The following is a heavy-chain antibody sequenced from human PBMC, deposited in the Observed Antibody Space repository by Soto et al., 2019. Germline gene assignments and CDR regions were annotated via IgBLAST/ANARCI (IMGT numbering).Heavy chain of an antibody. CDR2: ISAYNGNT. Sequence: QVPLVQSGAEVKKPGASVKVSCKASGYTFTSYGISWVRQAPGQGLEWMGWISAYNGNTNYAQKLQGRVTMTTDTSTSTAYMELRSLRSDDTAVYYCARDHRPRAYCSSTSCYGAYWGQGTLVTVSS. CDR3: ARDHRPRAYCSSTSCYGAY. CDR1: GYTFTSYG. J-gene: IGHJ4*02. V-gene: IGHV1-18*01. D-gene: IGHD2-2*01.